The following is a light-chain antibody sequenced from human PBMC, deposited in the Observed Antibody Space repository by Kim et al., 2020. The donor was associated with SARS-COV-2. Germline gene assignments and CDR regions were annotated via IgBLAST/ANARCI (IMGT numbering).Light chain of an antibody. V-gene: IGLV3-19*01. CDR2: GKN. CDR3: DSRDISGDHRV. CDR1: RLRSYY. Sequence: ALGQTVRITCQGDRLRSYYASWYQQKPGQAPVLVIFGKNNRPSGIPDRFSGSSSGNTASLTITGAQAEDEADYYCDSRDISGDHRVFGGGTQLTVL. J-gene: IGLJ2*01.